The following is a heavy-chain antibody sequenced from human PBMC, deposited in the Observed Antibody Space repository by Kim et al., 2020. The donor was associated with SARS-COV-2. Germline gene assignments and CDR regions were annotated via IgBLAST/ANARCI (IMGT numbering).Heavy chain of an antibody. D-gene: IGHD3-3*01. CDR3: ARVVVRFLEWGLKENWFDP. CDR1: GYTFTGYY. CDR2: INPNSGGT. Sequence: ASVKVSCKASGYTFTGYYMHWVRQAPGQGLEWMGWINPNSGGTNYAQKFQGRVTMTRDTSISTAYMELSRLRSDDTAVYYCARVVVRFLEWGLKENWFDPWGQGTLVTVSS. J-gene: IGHJ5*02. V-gene: IGHV1-2*02.